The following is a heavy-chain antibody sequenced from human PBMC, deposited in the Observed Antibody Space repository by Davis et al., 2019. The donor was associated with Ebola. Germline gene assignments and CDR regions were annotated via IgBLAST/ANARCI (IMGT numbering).Heavy chain of an antibody. V-gene: IGHV1-46*01. J-gene: IGHJ6*02. CDR1: GGTFSSYT. Sequence: AASVKVSCKASGGTFSSYTVSWVRQAPGQGLEWMGIINPNGGTANYAQKFQGRVTMTRDMSTSTVFMELGNLRSDDTAVYYCARNAFYCSGGSCPPVGMDVWGQGTTVTVSS. CDR3: ARNAFYCSGGSCPPVGMDV. CDR2: INPNGGTA. D-gene: IGHD2-15*01.